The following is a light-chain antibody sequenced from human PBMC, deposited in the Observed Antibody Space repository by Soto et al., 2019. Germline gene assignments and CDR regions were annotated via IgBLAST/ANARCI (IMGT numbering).Light chain of an antibody. CDR2: AAS. CDR3: QQSSGGPWT. J-gene: IGKJ1*01. V-gene: IGKV1-39*01. Sequence: DIQMTQSPSSLSASVGDRVTITCRASQSISSYLNWYQQKPGKVPKVLIYAASTLQSGVPARFSGSGSGTDFTLTISSLQPEDFATYYCQQSSGGPWTFGQGTKVEI. CDR1: QSISSY.